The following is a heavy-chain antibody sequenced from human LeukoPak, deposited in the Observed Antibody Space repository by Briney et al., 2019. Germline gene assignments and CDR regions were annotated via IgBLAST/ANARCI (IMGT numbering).Heavy chain of an antibody. Sequence: ASVKVSCKASGGTFSSYAISWVRQAPGQGLGWMGRIIPIFGTANYAQKFQGRVTITTDESTSTAYMELSSLRSEDTAVYYCAGEALLHYDSSGYYLGWFQHWGQGTLVTVSS. CDR2: IIPIFGTA. V-gene: IGHV1-69*05. J-gene: IGHJ1*01. D-gene: IGHD3-22*01. CDR1: GGTFSSYA. CDR3: AGEALLHYDSSGYYLGWFQH.